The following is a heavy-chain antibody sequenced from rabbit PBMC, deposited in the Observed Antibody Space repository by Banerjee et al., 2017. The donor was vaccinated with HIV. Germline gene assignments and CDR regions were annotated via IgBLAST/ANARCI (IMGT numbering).Heavy chain of an antibody. CDR1: GFSFSNKYV. Sequence: QEQLEESGGDLVKPEGSLTITCTASGFSFSNKYVMCWVHQAPGKGLEWIGCINSRSRNVVYASWATGRFTISRASSTTVTLQMTSLTAADTATYFCARDDYGVMWLDLWGPCTLVTVS. CDR2: INSRSRNV. V-gene: IGHV1S45*01. J-gene: IGHJ5*01. D-gene: IGHD2-1*01. CDR3: ARDDYGVMWLDL.